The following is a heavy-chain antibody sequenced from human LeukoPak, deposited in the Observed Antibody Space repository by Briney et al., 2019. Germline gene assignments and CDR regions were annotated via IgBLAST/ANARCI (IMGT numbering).Heavy chain of an antibody. J-gene: IGHJ6*03. V-gene: IGHV1-2*02. CDR1: GYTFTGYY. CDR2: INPNSGGT. D-gene: IGHD3-16*01. CDR3: ASEGAETHYYYYMDV. Sequence: ASVKVSCKASGYTFTGYYMHWVRQAPGQGLEWMGWINPNSGGTNYAQKFQGRVTITRDTSISTAYMELSRLRSDDTAVYYCASEGAETHYYYYMDVWGKGTTVTVSS.